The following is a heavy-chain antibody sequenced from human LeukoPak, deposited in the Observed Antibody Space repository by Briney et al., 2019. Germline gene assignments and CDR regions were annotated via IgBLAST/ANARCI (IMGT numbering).Heavy chain of an antibody. CDR2: IRSKANSYAT. V-gene: IGHV3-73*01. J-gene: IGHJ4*02. CDR1: GFTFSGSA. Sequence: GGSLRLSCAASGFTFSGSAMHWVRQASGKGLEWVGRIRSKANSYATAYAASVKGRFTISRDDSKNTAYLQMNSLKTEDTAVYYCTARSGDTAMVPNYFDYWGQGTLVTLSS. CDR3: TARSGDTAMVPNYFDY. D-gene: IGHD5-18*01.